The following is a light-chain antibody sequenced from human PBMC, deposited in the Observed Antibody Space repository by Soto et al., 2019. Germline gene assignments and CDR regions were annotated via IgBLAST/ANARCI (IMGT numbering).Light chain of an antibody. Sequence: DIQMTQTPSTLSASLGDRVTITCRASQSISNRLAWYQQKPGKAPKVVIYDASNLESGVPSRLSGSGSGTEFILTINSLQPDDFATYCCQHYGGMWAFGQGTKVEIK. CDR2: DAS. CDR1: QSISNR. J-gene: IGKJ1*01. CDR3: QHYGGMWA. V-gene: IGKV1-5*01.